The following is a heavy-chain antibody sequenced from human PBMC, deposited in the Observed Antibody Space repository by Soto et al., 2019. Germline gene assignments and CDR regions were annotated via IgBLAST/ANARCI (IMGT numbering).Heavy chain of an antibody. CDR2: IYHSGST. D-gene: IGHD3-22*01. CDR3: ARPHDDSSGYYWYFDL. Sequence: QVQLQESGPGLVKPSGTLSLTCAVSGGSISSSNWWSWVRQPPGKGLEWIGEIYHSGSTNYNPSLKRRITITVYKSKNKSSLKLSSVTVADTAVYYCARPHDDSSGYYWYFDLWGRGTLVTVSS. CDR1: GGSISSSNW. V-gene: IGHV4-4*02. J-gene: IGHJ2*01.